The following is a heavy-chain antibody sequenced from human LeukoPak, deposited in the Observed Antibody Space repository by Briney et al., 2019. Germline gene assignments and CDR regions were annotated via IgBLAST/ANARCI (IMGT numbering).Heavy chain of an antibody. CDR3: ALLAAAGTEDYFDY. V-gene: IGHV1-18*01. Sequence: VPSVKVSCKASGGTFSNYAISWVRQAPGQGLEWMGWISAYNGNTNYAQKLQGRVTMTTDTSTSTAYMELRSLRSDDTAVYYCALLAAAGTEDYFDYWGQGTLVTVSS. CDR1: GGTFSNYA. D-gene: IGHD6-13*01. CDR2: ISAYNGNT. J-gene: IGHJ4*02.